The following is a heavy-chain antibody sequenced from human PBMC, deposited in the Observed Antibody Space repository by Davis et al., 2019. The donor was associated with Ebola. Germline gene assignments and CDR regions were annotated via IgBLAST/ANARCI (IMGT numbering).Heavy chain of an antibody. Sequence: RGSLRPSCPASGFTFSRHAMSWVRQAPGKGLQWVSAISGSGGSTYYADSVKGRFTISRDNSKNTLYLQMNSLRAEDTAVYYCAKRIVGATRPFDYWGQGTLVTVSS. J-gene: IGHJ4*02. CDR3: AKRIVGATRPFDY. V-gene: IGHV3-23*01. D-gene: IGHD1-26*01. CDR1: GFTFSRHA. CDR2: ISGSGGST.